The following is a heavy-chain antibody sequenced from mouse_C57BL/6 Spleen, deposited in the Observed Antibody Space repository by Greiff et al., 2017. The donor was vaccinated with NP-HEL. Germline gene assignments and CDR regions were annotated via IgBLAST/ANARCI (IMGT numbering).Heavy chain of an antibody. J-gene: IGHJ4*01. CDR2: INPGSGGT. Sequence: QVQLQQSGAELVRPGTSVKVSCKASGYAFTNYLIEWVKQRPGQGLEWIGVINPGSGGTNYNEKFKGKATLTADKSSSTAYMQLSSLTSEDSAVYVCARDSYAMDYWGQGTSVTVSS. CDR3: ARDSYAMDY. V-gene: IGHV1-54*01. CDR1: GYAFTNYL.